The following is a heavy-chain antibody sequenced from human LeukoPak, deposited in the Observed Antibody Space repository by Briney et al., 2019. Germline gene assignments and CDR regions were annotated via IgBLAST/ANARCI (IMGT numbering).Heavy chain of an antibody. V-gene: IGHV4-59*08. CDR1: GGSISSYY. J-gene: IGHJ4*02. D-gene: IGHD5-18*01. Sequence: SETLSLTCTVSGGSISSYYWSWIRQPPGKGLEWIGYIYYSGSTNYNPSLKSRVTISVDTSKNQFSLKLSSVTAADTAVYYCARLSPDTAMVFDYWGQGTLVTVSS. CDR2: IYYSGST. CDR3: ARLSPDTAMVFDY.